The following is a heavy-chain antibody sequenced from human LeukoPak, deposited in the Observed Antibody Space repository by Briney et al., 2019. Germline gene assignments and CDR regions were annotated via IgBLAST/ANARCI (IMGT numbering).Heavy chain of an antibody. CDR2: INHSGST. D-gene: IGHD6-13*01. Sequence: PSETLSLTCTVSGDSISSSSYYWSWIRQPPGKGLEWIGEINHSGSTNYNPSLKSRVTISVDTSKNQFSLKLSSVTAADTAVYYCARGKRDRYSSSWRYYYYYMDVWGKGTTVTVSS. CDR1: GDSISSSSYY. V-gene: IGHV4-39*07. J-gene: IGHJ6*03. CDR3: ARGKRDRYSSSWRYYYYYMDV.